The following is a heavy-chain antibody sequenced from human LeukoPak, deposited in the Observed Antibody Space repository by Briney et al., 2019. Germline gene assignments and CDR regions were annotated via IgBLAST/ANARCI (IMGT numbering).Heavy chain of an antibody. Sequence: AASVKVSCTASGYTFTSYYMHWVRQAPGQGLEWMGIINPSGGSTSYAQKFQGRVTMTRDTSTSTVYMELSSLRSEDTAVYYCARDPPMGQQLLRSFFYYYYGMDVWGQGTTVTVSS. D-gene: IGHD6-13*01. J-gene: IGHJ6*02. V-gene: IGHV1-46*01. CDR1: GYTFTSYY. CDR2: INPSGGST. CDR3: ARDPPMGQQLLRSFFYYYYGMDV.